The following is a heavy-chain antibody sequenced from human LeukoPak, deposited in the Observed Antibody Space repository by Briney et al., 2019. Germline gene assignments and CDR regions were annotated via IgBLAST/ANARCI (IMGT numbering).Heavy chain of an antibody. CDR1: GGSISSYY. Sequence: SETLSLTCTVSGGSISSYYWSWIRQPPGKGLEWIGYIYTSGNTNYNPSLKSRVTISIDTSKNQFSLKLSSVTAADTAVYYCARHPLYYYYYMDVWGKGTTVTVSS. CDR3: ARHPLYYYYYMDV. CDR2: IYTSGNT. J-gene: IGHJ6*03. V-gene: IGHV4-4*09.